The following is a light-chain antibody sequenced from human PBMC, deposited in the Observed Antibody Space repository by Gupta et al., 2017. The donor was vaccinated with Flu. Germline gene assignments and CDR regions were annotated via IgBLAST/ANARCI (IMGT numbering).Light chain of an antibody. Sequence: EIVLTQSPGTLSLSPGERATLSCRASQSISSSDLAWYQQKPGQAPRLLIFDSSSRATGIPDRFSGSGSATDFTLTISRLEPEDFAVYYCQQDGRAPRSFGQGTQMDIE. CDR2: DSS. V-gene: IGKV3-20*01. CDR1: QSISSSD. CDR3: QQDGRAPRS. J-gene: IGKJ5*01.